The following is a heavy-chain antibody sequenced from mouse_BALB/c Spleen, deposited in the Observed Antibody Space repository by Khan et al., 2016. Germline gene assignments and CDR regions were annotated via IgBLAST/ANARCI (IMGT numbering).Heavy chain of an antibody. J-gene: IGHJ1*01. CDR2: INTNTGEP. CDR3: ARVYYGSSYWYFDV. V-gene: IGHV9-3*02. D-gene: IGHD1-1*01. CDR1: GYTFTNYG. Sequence: QIQLVQSGPELKKPGETVKISCKASGYTFTNYGMNWVKQAPGKGLKWMGWINTNTGEPTYAEEFKGRFAFSLETSASTAYLQINNLKNEDTATYFCARVYYGSSYWYFDVWGAGTTVTVSS.